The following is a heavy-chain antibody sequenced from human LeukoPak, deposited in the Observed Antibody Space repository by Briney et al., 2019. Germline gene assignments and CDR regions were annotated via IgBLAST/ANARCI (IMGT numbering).Heavy chain of an antibody. CDR3: AKGGYSYGPMYYFDY. V-gene: IGHV3-23*01. J-gene: IGHJ4*02. D-gene: IGHD5-18*01. Sequence: PGGSLRLSCAASGFTFSSYAMRWVRQAPGKGLEWVSAISGSGGSTYYADSVKGRFTISRDNSKNTLYLQMNSLRAEDTAVYYCAKGGYSYGPMYYFDYWGQGTLVTVSS. CDR1: GFTFSSYA. CDR2: ISGSGGST.